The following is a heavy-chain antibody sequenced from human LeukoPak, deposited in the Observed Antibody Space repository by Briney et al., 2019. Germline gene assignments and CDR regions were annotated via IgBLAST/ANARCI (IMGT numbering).Heavy chain of an antibody. V-gene: IGHV3-11*01. CDR2: ISSSGSTI. J-gene: IGHJ4*02. D-gene: IGHD2/OR15-2a*01. CDR3: ARDWGSKRIIADY. Sequence: SGGSLRLSCTASGFTFSDYYMSWIRQAPGKGLEWVSYISSSGSTIYYADSVKGRFTISRDNAKNSLYLQMNSLRSDDTATYFCARDWGSKRIIADYWGQGTLVTVSS. CDR1: GFTFSDYY.